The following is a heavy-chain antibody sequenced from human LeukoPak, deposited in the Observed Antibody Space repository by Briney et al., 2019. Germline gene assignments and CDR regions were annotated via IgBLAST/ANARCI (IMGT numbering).Heavy chain of an antibody. CDR2: ISGSGGST. CDR1: GFTFSSYA. J-gene: IGHJ4*02. Sequence: GGSLRLSCAASGFTFSSYAMSWVRQAPGKGLEWVSAISGSGGSTYYADSVKGRFTISRDNSKNTLYLQMNSLRAEDTAVYYCAKLQVRGVIISFPHFDYWGQGTLVTVSS. D-gene: IGHD3-10*01. V-gene: IGHV3-23*01. CDR3: AKLQVRGVIISFPHFDY.